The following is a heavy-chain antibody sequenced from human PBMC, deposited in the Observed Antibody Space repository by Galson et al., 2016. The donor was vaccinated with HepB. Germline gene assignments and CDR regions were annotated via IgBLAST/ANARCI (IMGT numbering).Heavy chain of an antibody. CDR2: ISTRRTT. CDR1: GFVFSNFG. Sequence: SLRLSCAASGFVFSNFGLSWVRQAPGKGLEWVASISTRRTTYYSDSVQGRFPISRDNSNNTQYLQMNGLRAEDTAVYYCAKERLVRRIFDHWGQGTLLTVSS. J-gene: IGHJ4*02. V-gene: IGHV3-23*01. CDR3: AKERLVRRIFDH. D-gene: IGHD1-1*01.